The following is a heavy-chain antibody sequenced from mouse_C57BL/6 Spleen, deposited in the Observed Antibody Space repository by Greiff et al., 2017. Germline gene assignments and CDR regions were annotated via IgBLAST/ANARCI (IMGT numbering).Heavy chain of an antibody. CDR3: TTGVTGTDWYFDV. CDR1: GFNIKDDY. V-gene: IGHV14-4*01. CDR2: IDPENGDT. J-gene: IGHJ1*03. Sequence: VQLKQSGAELVRPGASVKLSCTASGFNIKDDYMHWVKQRPEQGLEWIGWIDPENGDTEYASKFQGKATITADTSSNTAYLQLSSLTSEDTAVYYCTTGVTGTDWYFDVWGTGTTVTVSS. D-gene: IGHD4-1*01.